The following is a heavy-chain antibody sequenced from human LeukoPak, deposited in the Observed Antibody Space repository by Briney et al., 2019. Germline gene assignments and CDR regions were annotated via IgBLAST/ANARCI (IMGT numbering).Heavy chain of an antibody. CDR2: INNNGVST. CDR1: GFTFSSDS. V-gene: IGHV3-23*01. Sequence: GGSLRLSCAASGFTFSSDSMTWVRQAPGKGLEWVSSINNNGVSTFYADSVKGRFTISRDNSKNTLYLHMNSLSAADTAVYFWGKDSFSSMWGQGALVTVSS. J-gene: IGHJ4*02. D-gene: IGHD2-2*01. CDR3: GKDSFSSM.